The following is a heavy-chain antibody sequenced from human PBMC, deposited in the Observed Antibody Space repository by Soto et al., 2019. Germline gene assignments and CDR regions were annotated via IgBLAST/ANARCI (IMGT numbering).Heavy chain of an antibody. CDR2: ISYDGSNK. Sequence: PGGSLRLSCAASGFTFSSYAMNWVRQAPGKGLEWVAVISYDGSNKYYADSVKGRFTISRDNSKNTLYLQMNSLRAEDTAVYYCARDLEVAVAGAWGQGT. J-gene: IGHJ5*02. V-gene: IGHV3-30-3*01. D-gene: IGHD6-19*01. CDR1: GFTFSSYA. CDR3: ARDLEVAVAGA.